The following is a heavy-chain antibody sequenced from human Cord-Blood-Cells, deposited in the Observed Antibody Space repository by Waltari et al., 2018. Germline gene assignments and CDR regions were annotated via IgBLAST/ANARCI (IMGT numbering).Heavy chain of an antibody. J-gene: IGHJ3*02. V-gene: IGHV4-38-2*02. D-gene: IGHD1-26*01. CDR2: IYHRGGH. CDR1: GYSISSGYY. Sequence: QVQLQESGPGLVKPSETLSLTCTVSGYSISSGYYWGWIRQPPGKGLEWIGSIYHRGGHYYHPSLKSRVTISVDTSKNQFSLKLSSVTAADTAVYYCARVGGSYYAFDIWGQGTMVTVSS. CDR3: ARVGGSYYAFDI.